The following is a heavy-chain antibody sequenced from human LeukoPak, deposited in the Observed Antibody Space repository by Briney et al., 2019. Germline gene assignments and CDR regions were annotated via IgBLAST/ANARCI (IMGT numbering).Heavy chain of an antibody. CDR2: ISSSSSII. CDR3: ASPGFYDSSGYPSDAFDI. V-gene: IGHV3-48*01. CDR1: GFTFSYYN. Sequence: PGGSLRLSCAASGFTFSYYNMNWVRQAPGKGLEWVSYISSSSSIIYYADSVKGRFTISRDNAKNSLYLQMNSLRAEDTAVYYCASPGFYDSSGYPSDAFDIWGQGTMVTVSS. J-gene: IGHJ3*02. D-gene: IGHD3-22*01.